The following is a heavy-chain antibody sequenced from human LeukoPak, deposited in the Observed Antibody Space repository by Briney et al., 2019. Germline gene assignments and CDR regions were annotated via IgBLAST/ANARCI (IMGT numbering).Heavy chain of an antibody. CDR3: ARTTEGYCSSTSCYGFSYSYYMDV. Sequence: PSETLSLTCTVSGYSISSGYYWGWIRQPPGKGLEWIGSIYHSGSTNYNPSLKSRVTISVDTSKNQFSLKLSSVTAADTAVYYCARTTEGYCSSTSCYGFSYSYYMDVWGKGTTVTISS. CDR1: GYSISSGYY. D-gene: IGHD2-2*01. CDR2: IYHSGST. J-gene: IGHJ6*03. V-gene: IGHV4-38-2*02.